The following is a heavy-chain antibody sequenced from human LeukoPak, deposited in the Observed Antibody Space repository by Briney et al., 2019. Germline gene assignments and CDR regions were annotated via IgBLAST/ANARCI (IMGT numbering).Heavy chain of an antibody. CDR3: ARKSLGYCSSTSCYGSMDV. Sequence: SVKVSCKASGGTFSSYSISWVRQAPGQGLEWMGRIIPIIGVANYAQKFQGRVTITADKSTSTASMELSRLRSDDTAVYYCARKSLGYCSSTSCYGSMDVWGKGTTVTVSS. J-gene: IGHJ6*03. D-gene: IGHD2-2*01. CDR2: IIPIIGVA. V-gene: IGHV1-69*02. CDR1: GGTFSSYS.